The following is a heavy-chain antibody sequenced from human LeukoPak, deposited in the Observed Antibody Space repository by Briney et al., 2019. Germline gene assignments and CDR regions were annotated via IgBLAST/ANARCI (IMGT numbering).Heavy chain of an antibody. J-gene: IGHJ4*02. Sequence: SVKVSCKASGGTFSSYAISWVRQAPGQRLEWMGGIIPIFGTANYAQKLQGRVTMTTDTSTSTAYMELRSLRSDDTAVYYCASVGFGNTLDYWGQGTLVTVSS. D-gene: IGHD3-10*01. CDR1: GGTFSSYA. V-gene: IGHV1-69*05. CDR3: ASVGFGNTLDY. CDR2: IIPIFGTA.